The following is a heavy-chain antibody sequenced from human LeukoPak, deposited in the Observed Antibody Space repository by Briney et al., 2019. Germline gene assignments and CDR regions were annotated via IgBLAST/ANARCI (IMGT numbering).Heavy chain of an antibody. CDR3: ARGIYYLIEY. Sequence: SEPLSLTCAVSGYSLSSGDYWGWIRQSPGKGLEWIGNIFHSGGPFQHPSLKSRVTISVDTSKNEFSLKLSSGTAADTAVYYCARGIYYLIEYWGQGTLVTVSS. CDR2: IFHSGGP. CDR1: GYSLSSGDY. J-gene: IGHJ4*02. V-gene: IGHV4-38-2*01. D-gene: IGHD3-10*01.